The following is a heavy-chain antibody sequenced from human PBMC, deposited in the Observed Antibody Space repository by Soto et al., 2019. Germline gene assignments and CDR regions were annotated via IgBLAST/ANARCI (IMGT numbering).Heavy chain of an antibody. V-gene: IGHV1-8*01. CDR1: GYTFTNSD. CDR3: ARRPRCSGGIGYYGLDN. D-gene: IGHD6-25*01. Sequence: QVQLVQSGAEVKKPGASVKVSCKASGYTFTNSDINWVRQAPGQGLEWMGWMNPDSGHAAYAQKFQGRVTLTTSTSTSKVYMEMRSLGSEDTAVYYCARRPRCSGGIGYYGLDNWGQGTLVTVSS. CDR2: MNPDSGHA. J-gene: IGHJ4*02.